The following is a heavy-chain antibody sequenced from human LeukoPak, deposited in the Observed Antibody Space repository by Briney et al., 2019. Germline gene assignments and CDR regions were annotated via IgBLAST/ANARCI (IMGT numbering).Heavy chain of an antibody. CDR2: ISSSGSTI. D-gene: IGHD3-10*01. V-gene: IGHV3-48*03. Sequence: GGSLRLSCAASGFTFSSYEMNWVRQAPGKGLEWVSYISSSGSTIYYADSVKGRFTISRDNAKNSLYLQMNSLRAEDTAVYYCARDLSRWFGELPDAFDIWGQGTMVTVSS. CDR3: ARDLSRWFGELPDAFDI. J-gene: IGHJ3*02. CDR1: GFTFSSYE.